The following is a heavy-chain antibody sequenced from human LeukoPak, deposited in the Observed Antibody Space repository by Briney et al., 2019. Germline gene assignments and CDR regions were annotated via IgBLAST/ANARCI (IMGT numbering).Heavy chain of an antibody. CDR1: GGSISGYF. Sequence: SETLSLTCTVSGGSISGYFWSWIRQPPGKELEFIGYIYYSGSTYYNPSLKSRVTISVDTSKNQFSLKLSSVTAADTAVYYCAREVTGPPPWFDYWGQGTLVTVSS. CDR3: AREVTGPPPWFDY. V-gene: IGHV4-59*12. J-gene: IGHJ4*02. D-gene: IGHD1-14*01. CDR2: IYYSGST.